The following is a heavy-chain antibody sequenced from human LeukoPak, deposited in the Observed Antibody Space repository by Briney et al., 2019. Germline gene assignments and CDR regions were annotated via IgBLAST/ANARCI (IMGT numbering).Heavy chain of an antibody. J-gene: IGHJ4*02. Sequence: PGGSLRLSCAASGFTVSSNYMSWVRQAPGKGLEWIGYISYSGGTYYNPSLKSRVTISVDTSKNQFSLKLRSVTAADTAVYYCARVQYSGYDGAGAIDYWGQGTLVTVSS. CDR3: ARVQYSGYDGAGAIDY. CDR2: ISYSGGT. V-gene: IGHV4-59*06. D-gene: IGHD5-12*01. CDR1: GFTVSSNY.